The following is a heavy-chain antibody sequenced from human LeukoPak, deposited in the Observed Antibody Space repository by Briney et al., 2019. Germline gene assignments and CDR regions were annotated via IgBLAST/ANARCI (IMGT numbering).Heavy chain of an antibody. CDR3: ARGLGSDGSGSRFDP. Sequence: ASVTVSCMPSGYTFTTYDINWLGPATGQGLAWMGWMNPNSGNTDYPHQFQGRGNMTRNTSLSTAYLELSSLRSEDTAVYYCARGLGSDGSGSRFDPWGQGTLVTVSS. CDR2: MNPNSGNT. V-gene: IGHV1-8*01. J-gene: IGHJ5*02. CDR1: GYTFTTYD. D-gene: IGHD3-10*01.